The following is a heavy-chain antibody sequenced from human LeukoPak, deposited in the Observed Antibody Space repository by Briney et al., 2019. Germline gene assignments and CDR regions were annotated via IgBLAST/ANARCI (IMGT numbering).Heavy chain of an antibody. Sequence: SETLSFSCRFPGSAFTTNDWSWSWQPPGKGQECSGYTSHIHCTKYNPSPKSRVTISVDTSKYQFSLKLGSVSAPHTARYYCAGGSCQRAACYSYYYMDVWGKGTTVTVSS. D-gene: IGHD2-2*01. CDR1: GSAFTTND. CDR3: AGGSCQRAACYSYYYMDV. J-gene: IGHJ6*03. V-gene: IGHV4-59*01. CDR2: TSHIHCT.